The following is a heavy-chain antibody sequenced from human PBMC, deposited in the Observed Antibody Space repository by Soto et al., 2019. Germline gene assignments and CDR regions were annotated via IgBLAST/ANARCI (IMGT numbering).Heavy chain of an antibody. CDR1: GCTFSSYA. J-gene: IGHJ6*02. CDR3: ARSGIVVVPVASHTSYYYGMEV. Sequence: SVKVSCKASGCTFSSYAISWVRQAPGQGLEWMGGIIPIFGTANYAQKFQGRVTITADKSTSTAYMELSSLRSEDTAVYYCARSGIVVVPVASHTSYYYGMEVWDPETTHIVSS. V-gene: IGHV1-69*06. CDR2: IIPIFGTA. D-gene: IGHD2-2*01.